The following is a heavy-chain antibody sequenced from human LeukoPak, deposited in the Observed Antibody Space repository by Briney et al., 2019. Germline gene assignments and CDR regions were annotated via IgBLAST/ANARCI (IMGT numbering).Heavy chain of an antibody. CDR2: ISSSSSYI. Sequence: GGSPRLSCAASGFTFSSYSMNWVRQAPGKGLEWVSSISSSSSYIYYAASVKGRFTISRDNAKNSLYLQMNSLRAEDTAVYYCARENRGYSYGQPDYSGQGTLVTVSS. D-gene: IGHD5-18*01. J-gene: IGHJ4*02. CDR3: ARENRGYSYGQPDY. V-gene: IGHV3-21*01. CDR1: GFTFSSYS.